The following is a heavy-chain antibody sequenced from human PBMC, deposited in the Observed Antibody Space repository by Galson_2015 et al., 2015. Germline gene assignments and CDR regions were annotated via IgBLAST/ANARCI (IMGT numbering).Heavy chain of an antibody. CDR2: IIPIFGIA. CDR3: ARDPKYNTAMGVSYYYYGMDV. CDR1: GGTFSSYA. Sequence: SVKVSCKASGGTFSSYAISWVRQAPGQGLEWMGGIIPIFGIANYAQKFQGRVTITADKSTSTAYMELSSLRSEDTAVYYCARDPKYNTAMGVSYYYYGMDVWGQGTTVTVSS. D-gene: IGHD5-18*01. V-gene: IGHV1-69*10. J-gene: IGHJ6*02.